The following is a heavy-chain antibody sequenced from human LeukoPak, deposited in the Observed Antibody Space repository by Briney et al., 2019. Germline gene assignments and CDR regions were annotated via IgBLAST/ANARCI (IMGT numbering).Heavy chain of an antibody. D-gene: IGHD6-13*01. Sequence: PSETLSLTCTVSGGSISSYYWSWIRQPPGKGLEWIGYIYYSGSTNYNPSLKSRVTISVDTSKNQFSLKLSSVTAADTAVYYCARAGQQLRYYYYYYMDVWGKGTTVTVSS. J-gene: IGHJ6*03. V-gene: IGHV4-59*01. CDR2: IYYSGST. CDR1: GGSISSYY. CDR3: ARAGQQLRYYYYYYMDV.